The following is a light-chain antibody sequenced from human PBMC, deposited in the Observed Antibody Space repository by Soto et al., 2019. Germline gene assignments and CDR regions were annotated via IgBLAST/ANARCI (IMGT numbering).Light chain of an antibody. CDR2: GAS. CDR1: QSVTSSY. Sequence: EIVLTQSPGTLSLSPGEGAILSCRASQSVTSSYLAWYQQKPGQAPRLLIYGASSRAIDIPHRFSGSGSGTDFTLTISRLEPEDFAVYYCQQYGSSPRTFGQGTKVEIK. CDR3: QQYGSSPRT. J-gene: IGKJ1*01. V-gene: IGKV3-20*01.